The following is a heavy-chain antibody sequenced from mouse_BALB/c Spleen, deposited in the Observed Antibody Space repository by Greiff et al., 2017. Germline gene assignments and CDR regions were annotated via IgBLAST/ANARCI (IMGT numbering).Heavy chain of an antibody. CDR3: ARKGYDYDVYYAMDY. CDR2: ISSGSSTI. D-gene: IGHD2-4*01. V-gene: IGHV5-17*02. CDR1: GFTFSSFG. J-gene: IGHJ4*01. Sequence: EVQRVESGGGLVQPGGSRKLSCAASGFTFSSFGMHWVRQAPEKGLEWVAYISSGSSTIYYEDTVKGRFTISRDNPKNTLFLQMTSLRSEDTAMYYCARKGYDYDVYYAMDYWGQGTSVTVSS.